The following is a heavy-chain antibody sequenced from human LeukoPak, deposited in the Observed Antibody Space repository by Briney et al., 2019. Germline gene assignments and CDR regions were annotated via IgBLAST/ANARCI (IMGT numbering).Heavy chain of an antibody. CDR2: IFYSGST. CDR3: ARVNTQGVPSP. V-gene: IGHV4-39*01. CDR1: GDSISSNSYY. D-gene: IGHD2-15*01. Sequence: PSETLSLTCTVSGDSISSNSYYWGWIRQPPGQGLEWLGNIFYSGSTYYNPSLKSRVTISVDTPKNQFSLKVKFVTAADTAVYYCARVNTQGVPSPWGQGILVTVSS. J-gene: IGHJ5*02.